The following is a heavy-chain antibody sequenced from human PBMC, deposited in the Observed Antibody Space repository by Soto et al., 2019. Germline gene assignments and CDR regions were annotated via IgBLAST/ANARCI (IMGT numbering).Heavy chain of an antibody. J-gene: IGHJ6*02. D-gene: IGHD3-10*01. Sequence: SETLSLTCAVYGGSISSSIYYWGWIRQPPGKGLEWIGSIYYSGSTYYNPSLKSRVTISVDTSKNQFSLKLSSVTAADTAVYYCATSTWGFGELLPPFHYGMDVWGQGTTVTVSS. CDR1: GGSISSSIYY. CDR3: ATSTWGFGELLPPFHYGMDV. V-gene: IGHV4-39*01. CDR2: IYYSGST.